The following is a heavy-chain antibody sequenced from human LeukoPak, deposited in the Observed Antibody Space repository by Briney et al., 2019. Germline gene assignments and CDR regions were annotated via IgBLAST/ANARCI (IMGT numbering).Heavy chain of an antibody. V-gene: IGHV4-38-2*02. CDR1: GYSISSGYF. D-gene: IGHD4-23*01. J-gene: IGHJ3*02. Sequence: SETLSLTCTVSGYSISSGYFWGWVRQTPGKGLEWIGSIYHSGTTYYNPSLKSRVTISVLTSKNRFSLKLSSVTAADTAVYYCATLTGGDDAFDIWGQGTMVTVSS. CDR2: IYHSGTT. CDR3: ATLTGGDDAFDI.